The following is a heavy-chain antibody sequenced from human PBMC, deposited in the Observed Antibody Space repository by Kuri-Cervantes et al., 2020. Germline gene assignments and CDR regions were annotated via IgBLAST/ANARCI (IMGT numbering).Heavy chain of an antibody. J-gene: IGHJ6*02. CDR1: GYTFTGYY. CDR2: INPSGGST. V-gene: IGHV1-46*01. CDR3: ARDLRTSYNWNDVYYYYYGMDV. D-gene: IGHD1-20*01. Sequence: ASVKVSCKASGYTFTGYYMHWVRQAPGQGLEWMGIINPSGGSTSYAQKFQGRVTMTRDTSTSTVYMELSSVTAADTAVYYCARDLRTSYNWNDVYYYYYGMDVWGRGTTVTVSS.